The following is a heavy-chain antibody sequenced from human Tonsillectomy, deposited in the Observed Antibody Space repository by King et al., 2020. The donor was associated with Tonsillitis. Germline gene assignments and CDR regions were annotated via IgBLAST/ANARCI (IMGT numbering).Heavy chain of an antibody. CDR3: VTDFWSGYYDY. J-gene: IGHJ4*02. V-gene: IGHV3-7*01. CDR1: GFTFSSYW. Sequence: QLVQSGGGLVQPGGSLRLSCAASGFTFSSYWMTCVRQAPGKGLAWVANIQQDGSEKYYVDPVKGRFTISRDNAKNSLYLQMNSLRAEDTAVYYCVTDFWSGYYDYWGQGILVTVSS. D-gene: IGHD3-3*01. CDR2: IQQDGSEK.